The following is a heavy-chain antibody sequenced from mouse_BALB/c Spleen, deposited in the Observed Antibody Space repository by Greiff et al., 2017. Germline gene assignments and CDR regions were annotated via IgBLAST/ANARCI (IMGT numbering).Heavy chain of an antibody. J-gene: IGHJ2*01. V-gene: IGHV1S137*01. CDR1: GYTFTDYA. CDR3: ARQAHRDYYFDY. CDR2: ISTYYGDA. Sequence: QVHVKQSGAELVRPGVSVKISCKGSGYTFTDYAMHWVKQSHAKSLEWIGVISTYYGDASYNQKFKGKATMTVDKSSSTAYMELARLTSEDSAIYYCARQAHRDYYFDYWGQGTTLTVSS. D-gene: IGHD3-2*02.